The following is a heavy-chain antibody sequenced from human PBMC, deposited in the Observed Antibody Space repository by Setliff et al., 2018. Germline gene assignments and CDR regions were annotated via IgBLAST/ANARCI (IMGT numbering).Heavy chain of an antibody. D-gene: IGHD6-19*01. V-gene: IGHV3-7*01. J-gene: IGHJ4*02. CDR1: GFTFSSYW. CDR3: ARSLPFASVAGTGCDY. Sequence: GGSLRLSCATSGFTFSSYWMSWVRQAPGKGLEWVGNINQDGSGKYYVDSVKGRFTISRDNAKNSLYVQMNSLRAEDTAVYYCARSLPFASVAGTGCDYWGQGTLVTVSS. CDR2: INQDGSGK.